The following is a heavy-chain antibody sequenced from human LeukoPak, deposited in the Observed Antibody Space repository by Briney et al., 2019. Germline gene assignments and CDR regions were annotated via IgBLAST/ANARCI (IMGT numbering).Heavy chain of an antibody. J-gene: IGHJ4*02. Sequence: SETLSLTCTVSGGSISSSSYYWGWIRQPPGKGLEWIGYIYYSGSTNYNPSLKSRVTISVDTSKNQFSLKLSSVTAADTAVYYCARVRGSYFDYWGQGTLVTVSS. CDR2: IYYSGST. CDR1: GGSISSSSYY. CDR3: ARVRGSYFDY. D-gene: IGHD3-16*01. V-gene: IGHV4-61*05.